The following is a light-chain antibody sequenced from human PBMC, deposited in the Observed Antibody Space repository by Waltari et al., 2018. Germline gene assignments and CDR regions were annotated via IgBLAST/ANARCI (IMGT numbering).Light chain of an antibody. V-gene: IGKV3-15*01. CDR3: QQYNNWPFWT. J-gene: IGKJ1*01. CDR2: GAS. CDR1: QSVSSN. Sequence: EIVMTQSPATLSVSPGERATLSCRASQSVSSNLAWYQQKPVQAPRLLIYGASTRATGIPARFSGSGSGTEFTLTISSMQSEDFAVYYCQQYNNWPFWTFGQGTKVEIK.